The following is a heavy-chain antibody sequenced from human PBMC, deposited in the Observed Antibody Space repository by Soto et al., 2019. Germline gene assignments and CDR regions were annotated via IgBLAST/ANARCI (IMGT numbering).Heavy chain of an antibody. CDR2: IWYDGSNK. V-gene: IGHV3-33*01. CDR3: ARARCSSTSCYIFDY. D-gene: IGHD2-2*02. J-gene: IGHJ4*02. CDR1: GFTFSSYG. Sequence: LRFSCAASGFTFSSYGMHWVRQAPGKGLEWVAVIWYDGSNKYYADSVKGRFTISRDNSKNTLYLQMNSLRAEDTAVYYCARARCSSTSCYIFDYWGQGTLVTVSS.